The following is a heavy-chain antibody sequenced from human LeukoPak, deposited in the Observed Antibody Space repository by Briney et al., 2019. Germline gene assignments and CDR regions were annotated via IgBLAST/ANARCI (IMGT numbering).Heavy chain of an antibody. D-gene: IGHD6-19*01. CDR2: IYPGDSDT. CDR3: ARQDGSAYYYLDY. J-gene: IGHJ4*02. CDR1: GYSFASYW. Sequence: GESLKISCKGSGYSFASYWIGWVRLMPGQGLEWMGIIYPGDSDTKYSPSFQGRVTISADKSINTAYLQWSSLKASDTAIYYCARQDGSAYYYLDYWGQGTLVTVSS. V-gene: IGHV5-51*01.